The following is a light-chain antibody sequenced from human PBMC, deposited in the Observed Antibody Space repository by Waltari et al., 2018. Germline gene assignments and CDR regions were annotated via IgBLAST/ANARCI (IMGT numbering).Light chain of an antibody. CDR2: GAS. Sequence: EIVMTQSPATLSVSPGERATLSCRASQSVSSNLAWYQQKPGQAPRLLIYGASHRDTGIPARFSGSGSGTEVTLTISSMQSEDFAVYYCKQYNNWPPLTFGGGTKVE. V-gene: IGKV3-15*01. CDR1: QSVSSN. J-gene: IGKJ4*01. CDR3: KQYNNWPPLT.